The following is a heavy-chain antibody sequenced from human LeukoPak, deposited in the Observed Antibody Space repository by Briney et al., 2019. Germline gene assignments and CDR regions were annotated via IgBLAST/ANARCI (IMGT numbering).Heavy chain of an antibody. D-gene: IGHD1-1*01. CDR1: GYTFTAYY. CDR2: INPNSGGT. J-gene: IGHJ4*02. Sequence: ASVKVSCKASGYTFTAYYMHWVRQAPGQGLEWMGWINPNSGGTNYAHKFQGRVTMTRDTSISTAYMELSRLRSDDTAVYYCARVPGFHWRFDYWGQGTLVTAS. CDR3: ARVPGFHWRFDY. V-gene: IGHV1-2*07.